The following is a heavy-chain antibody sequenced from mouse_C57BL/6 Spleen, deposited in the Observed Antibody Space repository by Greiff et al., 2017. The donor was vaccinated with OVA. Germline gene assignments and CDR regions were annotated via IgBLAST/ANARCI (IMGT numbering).Heavy chain of an antibody. CDR1: GFTFSDYG. V-gene: IGHV5-17*01. CDR3: ARDPQRDYFDY. Sequence: EVKLVESGGGLVKPGGSLKLSCAASGFTFSDYGMHWVRQAPEKGLEWVAYISSGSSNIYYADTVKGRFTISRDNAKNTLFLQMTSLRSEDTAMYYCARDPQRDYFDYWGQGTTLTVSS. J-gene: IGHJ2*01. CDR2: ISSGSSNI.